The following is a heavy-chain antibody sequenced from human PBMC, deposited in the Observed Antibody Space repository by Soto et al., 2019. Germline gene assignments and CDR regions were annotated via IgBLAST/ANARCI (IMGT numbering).Heavy chain of an antibody. J-gene: IGHJ4*02. CDR2: MQPSTGRT. CDR1: GYSFTSLD. V-gene: IGHV1-8*01. D-gene: IGHD1-26*01. CDR3: ARGVSAGVDY. Sequence: QVQLVQSGAEVREPGASVKVSCKASGYSFTSLDINWVRQTARQGLEWMGPMQPSTGRTGYAQKFQGRVTMTRDTSINTAYMELTTLTSDDTAFYYCARGVSAGVDYWGQGTLVTVSS.